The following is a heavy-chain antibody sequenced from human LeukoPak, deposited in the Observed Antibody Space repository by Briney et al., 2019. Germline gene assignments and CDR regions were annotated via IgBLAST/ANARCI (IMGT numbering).Heavy chain of an antibody. CDR1: GFTVSSNY. V-gene: IGHV3-23*01. D-gene: IGHD1-26*01. CDR3: AKDLGRYRNNYFDY. J-gene: IGHJ4*02. Sequence: GGSLRLSCAASGFTVSSNYMTWVRQAPEKGLEWVATTSGSGGGTYYADSVKGRFTISRDDSKNTLYLQMNSLRAEDTAVYYCAKDLGRYRNNYFDYWGQGTLVTVSS. CDR2: TSGSGGGT.